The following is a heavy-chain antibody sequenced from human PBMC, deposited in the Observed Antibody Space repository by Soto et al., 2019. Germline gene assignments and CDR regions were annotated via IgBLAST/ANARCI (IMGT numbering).Heavy chain of an antibody. CDR3: AREGGGATATLDDYSCCMDV. D-gene: IGHD5-12*01. V-gene: IGHV1-2*04. Sequence: QVQLVQSGAEVKKPGASVTVSCRSSGDTFTDYYLHWVRQAPGQGLEWLGWINPNSGDTKYAQKCQGWVTMTRDTSIRPVYMQLSRLRSDDTAVYYCAREGGGATATLDDYSCCMDVWGTGTTVTVSS. CDR1: GDTFTDYY. J-gene: IGHJ6*03. CDR2: INPNSGDT.